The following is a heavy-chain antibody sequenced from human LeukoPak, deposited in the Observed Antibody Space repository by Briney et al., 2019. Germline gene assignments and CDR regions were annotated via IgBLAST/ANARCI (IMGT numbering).Heavy chain of an antibody. CDR2: IRGTDTNT. D-gene: IGHD3-10*01. CDR3: AKAGFYYGSGNMSPLGIGYFTMDV. CDR1: GFTFGSFS. J-gene: IGHJ6*02. V-gene: IGHV3-23*01. Sequence: PGGSLRLSCAASGFTFGSFSMSWVRQAPGRRLEWVSAIRGTDTNTYYADSVRGRFTISRDNSNNTLFLQMNGLRAEDTAVYYCAKAGFYYGSGNMSPLGIGYFTMDVWGQGTSVTVSS.